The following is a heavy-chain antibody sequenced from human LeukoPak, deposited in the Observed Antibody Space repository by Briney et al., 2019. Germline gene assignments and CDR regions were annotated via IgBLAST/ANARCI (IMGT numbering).Heavy chain of an antibody. CDR1: GFTCSGYA. V-gene: IGHV3-23*01. CDR3: AKDKVGYFTSTSCYAGFDY. J-gene: IGHJ4*02. Sequence: GSLRRSCAGAGFTCSGYAMNWVRPGPGNEWEWVSATSGSCGSTYYADTMRGRLTVSRHNPKNTLYLQMNSLRAEDTAVYYCAKDKVGYFTSTSCYAGFDYWGQGTLVTVSS. CDR2: TSGSCGST. D-gene: IGHD2-2*01.